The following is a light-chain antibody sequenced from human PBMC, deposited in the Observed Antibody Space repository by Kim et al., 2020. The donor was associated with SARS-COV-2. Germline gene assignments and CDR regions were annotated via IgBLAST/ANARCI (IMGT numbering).Light chain of an antibody. CDR1: SSDVGGYNY. CDR2: DVN. CDR3: SSYTSNITWV. J-gene: IGLJ3*02. Sequence: GQSITSSCTGTSSDVGGYNYVSWYQQHPGKAPKLMIYDVNKRPSGVSNRFSGSKSANTASLTISGLQAEDEADYYCSSYTSNITWVFGGGTQLTVL. V-gene: IGLV2-14*04.